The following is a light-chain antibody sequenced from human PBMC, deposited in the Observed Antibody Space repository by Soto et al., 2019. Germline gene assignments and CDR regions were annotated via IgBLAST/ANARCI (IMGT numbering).Light chain of an antibody. CDR3: GSFTSSSTYV. J-gene: IGLJ1*01. Sequence: QSALAQPASVSGSPGQWITISGTGTSSDVGGYNYVSWYQHHPAKAPKLTINDVSSRPSGVSSRFSGSKSGNTASLTISGLQAEDEADYYCGSFTSSSTYVFGTGTKLTVL. V-gene: IGLV2-14*03. CDR2: DVS. CDR1: SSDVGGYNY.